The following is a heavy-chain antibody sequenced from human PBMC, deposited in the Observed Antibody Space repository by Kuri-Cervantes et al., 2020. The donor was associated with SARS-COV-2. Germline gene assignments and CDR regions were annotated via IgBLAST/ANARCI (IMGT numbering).Heavy chain of an antibody. CDR2: INHSGST. CDR1: GGSFSGYY. J-gene: IGHJ4*02. CDR3: ATRPELVGATNDY. Sequence: QTLSHTCAVYGGSFSGYYWSWIRQPPGKGLEWIGEINHSGSTNYTPSLKSRVTISVDTSKNQFSLKLSSVTAADTAVYYCATRPELVGATNDYWGQGTLVTVSS. V-gene: IGHV4-34*01. D-gene: IGHD1-26*01.